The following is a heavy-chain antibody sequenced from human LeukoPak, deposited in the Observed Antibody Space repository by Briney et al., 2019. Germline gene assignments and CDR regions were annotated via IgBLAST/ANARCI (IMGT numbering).Heavy chain of an antibody. J-gene: IGHJ4*02. CDR1: GGTFSSYA. CDR3: ARDNYYDSSGYYYDIDY. D-gene: IGHD3-22*01. Sequence: GASVKVSCKASGGTFSSYAISWVRQAPGQGLEWMGGIIPIFGTANYAQKFQGRVTITADESTSTAYMELSSLRSEDTAVYYCARDNYYDSSGYYYDIDYWGQGTLVTVSS. CDR2: IIPIFGTA. V-gene: IGHV1-69*13.